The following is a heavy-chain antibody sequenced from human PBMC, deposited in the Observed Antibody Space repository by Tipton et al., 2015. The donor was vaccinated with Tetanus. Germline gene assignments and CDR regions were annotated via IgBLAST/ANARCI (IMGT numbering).Heavy chain of an antibody. V-gene: IGHV4-31*03. Sequence: TLSLTCSVSGDSISSGGYYWSWIRQHPGKGLEWIGYIYSSGTTNYNPSLRSRVTMSVDTSKNQFSLELTSVTAADTAVYYCARSYYGLLTGNYILYYFVYWGRGSLLTVSS. D-gene: IGHD3-9*01. CDR2: IYSSGTT. J-gene: IGHJ4*02. CDR1: GDSISSGGYY. CDR3: ARSYYGLLTGNYILYYFVY.